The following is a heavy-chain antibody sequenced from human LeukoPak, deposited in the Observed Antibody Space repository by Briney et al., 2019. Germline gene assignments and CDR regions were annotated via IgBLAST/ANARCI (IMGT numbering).Heavy chain of an antibody. Sequence: GGSLRLSCAASAFTFNNYDMHWVRQAPGKGLEWVAFIRYDGSNKYYADFVEGRFTISRDNSKNALYLLMNSLRAEDTAVYYCAKDSGSYYTSDYWGQGTLVTVSS. CDR2: IRYDGSNK. CDR3: AKDSGSYYTSDY. J-gene: IGHJ4*02. V-gene: IGHV3-30*02. D-gene: IGHD3-10*01. CDR1: AFTFNNYD.